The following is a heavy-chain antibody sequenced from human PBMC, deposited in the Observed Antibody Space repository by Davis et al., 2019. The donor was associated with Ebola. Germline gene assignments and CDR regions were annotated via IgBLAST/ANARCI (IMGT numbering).Heavy chain of an antibody. CDR3: ARGTDGYNPGGYFDS. V-gene: IGHV5-51*01. J-gene: IGHJ4*02. CDR1: GYSFTTYW. Sequence: GESLKISCKASGYSFTTYWIVWVRHMPGKGLECMGIIFPGDSDTRYSPSFQGQVTISADKSISTAYLQWSSLKASDTAMYYCARGTDGYNPGGYFDSWGQGTLVTVSS. D-gene: IGHD5-24*01. CDR2: IFPGDSDT.